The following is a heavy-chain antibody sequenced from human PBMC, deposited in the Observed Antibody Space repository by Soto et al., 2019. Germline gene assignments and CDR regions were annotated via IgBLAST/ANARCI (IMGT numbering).Heavy chain of an antibody. J-gene: IGHJ3*02. Sequence: PGGSLRLSCAASGFTFSDYYMSWIRQAPGKGLEWVSYISSSSSYTNYADSVKGRFTISRDNAKNSLYLQMNSLRAEDTAVYYCVRAGGYDSSGYPDAFDIWGQGTMVTVSS. CDR1: GFTFSDYY. CDR3: VRAGGYDSSGYPDAFDI. CDR2: ISSSSSYT. V-gene: IGHV3-11*06. D-gene: IGHD3-22*01.